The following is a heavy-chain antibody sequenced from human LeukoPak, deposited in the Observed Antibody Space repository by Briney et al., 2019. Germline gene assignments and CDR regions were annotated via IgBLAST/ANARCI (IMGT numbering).Heavy chain of an antibody. V-gene: IGHV1-8*03. Sequence: ASVKVSCKASGYTFTSYDINWVRQATGQGLEWMGWMNPNSGNTGYAQKFQGRVTITRNTSISTAYMELSSLRSEDTAVYYCARGKEAYYYGSGSYSDYWGQGTLVTVSS. CDR2: MNPNSGNT. J-gene: IGHJ4*02. CDR1: GYTFTSYD. CDR3: ARGKEAYYYGSGSYSDY. D-gene: IGHD3-10*01.